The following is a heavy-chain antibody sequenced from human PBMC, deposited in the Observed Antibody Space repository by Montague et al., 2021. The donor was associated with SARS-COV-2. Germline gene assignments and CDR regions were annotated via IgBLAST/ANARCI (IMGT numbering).Heavy chain of an antibody. D-gene: IGHD1-26*01. J-gene: IGHJ4*02. V-gene: IGHV4-39*01. Sequence: SETLSLTCTVSGDSISSLHYYWGWIRQSSGKGLEWIGSISFRGSTYYNPSLRSRVTISVDTSKNQFSLRLRSVTATDTAIYYCARHGGVVGDTRFDYWGQGILVTVSS. CDR2: ISFRGST. CDR3: ARHGGVVGDTRFDY. CDR1: GDSISSLHYY.